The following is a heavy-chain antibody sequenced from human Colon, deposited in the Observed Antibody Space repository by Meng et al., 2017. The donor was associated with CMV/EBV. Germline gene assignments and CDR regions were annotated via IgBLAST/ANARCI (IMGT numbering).Heavy chain of an antibody. J-gene: IGHJ6*02. CDR1: GDSSGSYY. CDR2: IKQDGSEK. D-gene: IGHD1-26*01. CDR3: ARDQEWELLQANYGMDV. Sequence: ETLSLTCSVSGDSSGSYYWSWLRQPPGKGLEWVANIKQDGSEKHYVDSVEGRFTISRDNAKNSLFLQMDSLRAEDTAVYYCARDQEWELLQANYGMDVWGQGTTVTVSS. V-gene: IGHV3-7*01.